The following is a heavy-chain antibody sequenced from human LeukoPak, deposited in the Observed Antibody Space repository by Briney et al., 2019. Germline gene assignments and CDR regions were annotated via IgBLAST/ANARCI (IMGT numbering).Heavy chain of an antibody. Sequence: PSETLSLTCTVSGGSISNYFWTWIRQPPGKGLEWIGYTYTSVNTNYNPSLESRVTMSVDTSKNQFSLRLNSVTAADTAVYYCTRGFLQIDYWGQGTLVTVSS. CDR3: TRGFLQIDY. CDR2: TYTSVNT. CDR1: GGSISNYF. V-gene: IGHV4-4*09. J-gene: IGHJ4*02.